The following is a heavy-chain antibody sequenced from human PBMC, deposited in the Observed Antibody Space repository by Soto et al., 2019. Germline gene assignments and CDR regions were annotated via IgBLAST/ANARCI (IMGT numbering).Heavy chain of an antibody. J-gene: IGHJ5*02. Sequence: ASVKVSCKASGYTFTNSDINWMRQATGQGLEWMGWMNPHSGDTGYAQKFQGRVTMTRNTSISTAYMELSSLRSDDTAVYYCAGQNTTSSFNCCCPCGQGCLCTVSS. CDR2: MNPHSGDT. V-gene: IGHV1-8*01. CDR1: GYTFTNSD. D-gene: IGHD1-1*01. CDR3: AGQNTTSSFNCCCP.